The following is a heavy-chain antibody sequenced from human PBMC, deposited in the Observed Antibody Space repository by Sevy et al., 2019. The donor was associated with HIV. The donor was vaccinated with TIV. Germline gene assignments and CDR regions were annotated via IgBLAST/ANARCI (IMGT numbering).Heavy chain of an antibody. Sequence: SETLSLTCTVSGGSISSGDYYWSWIRQPPGKGLEWIGYIYYSGSTYYNPSLKSRVTISVDTSKNRFSLKLSSVTAADTAVYYCARGSYDFWSGTHYFDYWGQGTLVTVSS. D-gene: IGHD3-3*01. CDR2: IYYSGST. J-gene: IGHJ4*02. CDR3: ARGSYDFWSGTHYFDY. CDR1: GGSISSGDYY. V-gene: IGHV4-30-4*01.